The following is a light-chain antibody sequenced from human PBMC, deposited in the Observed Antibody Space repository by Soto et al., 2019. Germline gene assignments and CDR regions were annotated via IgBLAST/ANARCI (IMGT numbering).Light chain of an antibody. J-gene: IGKJ3*01. V-gene: IGKV3-20*01. CDR1: QAISSNC. CDR2: SAS. CDR3: QQCGSPPFT. Sequence: EIVLTQSPGTLYLSPGERATLSCRASQAISSNCLVWYQVKSGRAPRVLIHSASIRATDIPDRFSGGGSGTDFSLTISTPQREAFAGYYCQQCGSPPFTFGPGTKVDIK.